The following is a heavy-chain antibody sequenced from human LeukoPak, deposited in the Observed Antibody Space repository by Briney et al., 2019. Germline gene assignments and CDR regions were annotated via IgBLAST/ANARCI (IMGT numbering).Heavy chain of an antibody. CDR1: GGSISSYY. Sequence: SETLSLTCTVSGGSISSYYWSWIRQSPGKGLEWIGYIYYSGSTNYNPSLKSRVSISVDTSKSQFSLKLSSVTAADTAVYYCARHSGVTYYFDYWGQGTLVTVSS. J-gene: IGHJ4*02. CDR2: IYYSGST. V-gene: IGHV4-59*08. CDR3: ARHSGVTYYFDY. D-gene: IGHD2-21*02.